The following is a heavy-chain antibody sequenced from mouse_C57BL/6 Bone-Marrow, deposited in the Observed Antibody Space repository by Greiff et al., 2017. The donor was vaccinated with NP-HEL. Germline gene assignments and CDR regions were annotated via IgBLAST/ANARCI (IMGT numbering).Heavy chain of an antibody. Sequence: VQLQQPGAELVKPGASVKLSCTASGYTFTSYWMHWVKQRPGQGLEWIGMIHPNSGSTNYNEKFKSKATLTVDKSSSTAYMQLSSHTAEYSAVYYCARRWYPFDYWGQGTTLTVSS. CDR2: IHPNSGST. CDR3: ARRWYPFDY. D-gene: IGHD2-1*01. CDR1: GYTFTSYW. V-gene: IGHV1-64*01. J-gene: IGHJ2*01.